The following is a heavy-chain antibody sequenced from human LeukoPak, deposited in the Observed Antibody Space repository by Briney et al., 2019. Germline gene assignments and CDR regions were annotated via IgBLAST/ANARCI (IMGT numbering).Heavy chain of an antibody. Sequence: QPGGSLRLSCEASGFTFSIYDVNWVRQAPGKGLEWLSHISDSGSSVHYADSVKGRFTISRDNSKNSLYLEMNSLRVEDTAIYYCARDATTAIGTVYMDVWGKGTTVTISS. V-gene: IGHV3-48*03. CDR2: ISDSGSSV. CDR1: GFTFSIYD. D-gene: IGHD1-1*01. CDR3: ARDATTAIGTVYMDV. J-gene: IGHJ6*03.